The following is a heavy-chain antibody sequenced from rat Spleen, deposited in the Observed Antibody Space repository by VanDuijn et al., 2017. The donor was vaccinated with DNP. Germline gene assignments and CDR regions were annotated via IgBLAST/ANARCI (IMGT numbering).Heavy chain of an antibody. CDR1: GFTFNNYW. CDR2: ITTSGDST. CDR3: ARRGIRGRPYFDY. Sequence: EVQLVESGGGLVQPGRSLKLSCVVSGFTFNNYWMTWIRQVPGKGLDWFASITTSGDSTSSPDSVKGRFPISRNNAKNTLYLQMNSLRSEDTATYYCARRGIRGRPYFDYWGQGVMVTVSS. J-gene: IGHJ2*01. D-gene: IGHD4-3*01. V-gene: IGHV5-31*01.